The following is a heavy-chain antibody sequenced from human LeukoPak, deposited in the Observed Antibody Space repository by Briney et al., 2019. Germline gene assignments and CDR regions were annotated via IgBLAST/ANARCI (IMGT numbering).Heavy chain of an antibody. CDR1: GFTFSSYW. D-gene: IGHD2-21*01. CDR2: IDQDGSEK. J-gene: IGHJ4*02. Sequence: GGSLRLSCAASGFTFSSYWMTWVRQAPGKGLEWVANIDQDGSEKYYVDSVKGRFSISRDNAKNSLYLQMNSLRAEDTAVYYCARGSGDVDYWGQGTLVTVSS. CDR3: ARGSGDVDY. V-gene: IGHV3-7*01.